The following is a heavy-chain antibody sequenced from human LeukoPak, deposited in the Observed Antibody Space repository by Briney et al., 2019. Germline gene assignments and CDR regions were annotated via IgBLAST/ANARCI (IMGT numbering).Heavy chain of an antibody. D-gene: IGHD1-1*01. CDR1: GYSFATYW. V-gene: IGHV5-51*01. J-gene: IGHJ5*02. CDR3: ARHLGSTLDENWFDP. Sequence: GESLKISCKGSGYSFATYWIGRVRQMPGKGLEWMGIIYPGDSDVRYSPPFQGQVTISVDKSISTAYLQWSSLKASDSAMYYCARHLGSTLDENWFDPWGQGTLVTVSS. CDR2: IYPGDSDV.